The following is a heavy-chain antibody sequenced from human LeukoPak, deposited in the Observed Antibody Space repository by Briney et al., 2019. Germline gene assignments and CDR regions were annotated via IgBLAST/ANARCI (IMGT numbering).Heavy chain of an antibody. Sequence: SETLSLTCTVSGGSMSSYRWSWIRQPPGKGLECIAYIQHSGSTNYNPSLKSRVTISVDTSKNQFSLELSSVTAADTAVYYCARHQGDFWSGYTYAMDVWGQGTTVTVSS. J-gene: IGHJ6*02. CDR3: ARHQGDFWSGYTYAMDV. V-gene: IGHV4-59*08. CDR1: GGSMSSYR. D-gene: IGHD3-3*01. CDR2: IQHSGST.